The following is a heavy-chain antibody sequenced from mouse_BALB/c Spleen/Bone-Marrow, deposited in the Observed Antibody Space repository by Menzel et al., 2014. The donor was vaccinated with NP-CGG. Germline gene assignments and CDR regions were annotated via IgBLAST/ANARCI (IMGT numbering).Heavy chain of an antibody. CDR3: ARLRQLGLRTIDY. J-gene: IGHJ2*01. D-gene: IGHD3-2*01. CDR1: GYTFIDYE. V-gene: IGHV1-15*01. CDR2: IHPGSGGT. Sequence: VQLQQSGAELVRPGASVKLSCKALGYTFIDYEIHWVKQTPVHGLEWIGAIHPGSGGTAYNQKFKGKATLTADKYSSTVYMELSSLTSEDSVVYYCARLRQLGLRTIDYWGRGTTLTVSS.